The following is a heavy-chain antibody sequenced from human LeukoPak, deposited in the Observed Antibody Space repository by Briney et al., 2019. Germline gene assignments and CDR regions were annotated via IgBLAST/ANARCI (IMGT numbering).Heavy chain of an antibody. CDR1: GGSITGSDYY. CDR2: IYYSATSYSSGTS. CDR3: ARQEGSTWEYNGFEP. Sequence: SATLSLSCTVSGGSITGSDYYWGWIRPPPGKGLEWIMTIYYSATSYSSGTSYFNPSLKSRSTISVYTHKTQFSLKLSSVTAGDTALYYSARQEGSTWEYNGFEPWGQGTLVTVSS. D-gene: IGHD6-13*01. V-gene: IGHV4-39*01. J-gene: IGHJ5*02.